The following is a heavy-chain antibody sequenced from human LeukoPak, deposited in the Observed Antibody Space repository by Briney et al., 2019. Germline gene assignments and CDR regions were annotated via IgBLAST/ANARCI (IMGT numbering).Heavy chain of an antibody. J-gene: IGHJ5*02. Sequence: TLSLTCTVSGGSISSGGYYWSWIRQHPGKGLEWIGYIYYSGSTYYNPSLKSRVTISVDTSKNQFSLKLSSVTAADTAVYYCARGYDPNWFAPWGQGTLVTVSS. D-gene: IGHD3-16*01. V-gene: IGHV4-31*03. CDR2: IYYSGST. CDR1: GGSISSGGYY. CDR3: ARGYDPNWFAP.